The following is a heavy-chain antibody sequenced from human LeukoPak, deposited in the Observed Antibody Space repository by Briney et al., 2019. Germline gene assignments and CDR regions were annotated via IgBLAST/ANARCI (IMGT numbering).Heavy chain of an antibody. V-gene: IGHV4-34*01. CDR2: INHSGST. CDR3: ARETSGYGSGYANWFDP. J-gene: IGHJ5*02. CDR1: GGSFGGYY. Sequence: KPSETLSLTRAVYGGSFGGYYWSWIRQPPGKGLEWIGKINHSGSTNYNPSLKSRVTISVDTSKNQFSLKLSSVTAADTAVYYCARETSGYGSGYANWFDPWGQGTLVTVSS. D-gene: IGHD3-10*01.